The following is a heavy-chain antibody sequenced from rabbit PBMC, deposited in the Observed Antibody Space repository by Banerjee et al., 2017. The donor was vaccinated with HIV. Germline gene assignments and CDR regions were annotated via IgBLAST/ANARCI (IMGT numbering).Heavy chain of an antibody. CDR1: GFSFSSNYW. D-gene: IGHD6-1*01. CDR3: ARDVGYAGYGYATGSYYFNL. CDR2: INTGSVGNT. Sequence: QEQLEESGGDLVKPEGSLTLTCTASGFSFSSNYWICWVRQAPGKGLEWIGCINTGSVGNTYYASWAKGRFTISKTSSTTVDLKMTSLTAADTATYFCARDVGYAGYGYATGSYYFNLWGQGTLVTVS. J-gene: IGHJ4*01. V-gene: IGHV1S45*01.